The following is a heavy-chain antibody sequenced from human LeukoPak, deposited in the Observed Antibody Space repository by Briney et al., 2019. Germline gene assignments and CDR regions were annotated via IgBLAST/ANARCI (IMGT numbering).Heavy chain of an antibody. Sequence: GESLRLSCAASGFTFSTYWMSWVRQAPGKGLEWVANIKQDGSEKYYVDSVKGRFTISRDNAKNSLYLQMNSLRAEDTAVYYCARDPPRHYDFWGGYAFFDYWGQGTPVTVSS. CDR1: GFTFSTYW. CDR2: IKQDGSEK. J-gene: IGHJ4*02. D-gene: IGHD3-3*01. CDR3: ARDPPRHYDFWGGYAFFDY. V-gene: IGHV3-7*01.